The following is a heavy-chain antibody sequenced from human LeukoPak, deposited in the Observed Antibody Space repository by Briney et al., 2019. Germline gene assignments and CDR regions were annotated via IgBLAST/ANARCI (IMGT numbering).Heavy chain of an antibody. CDR1: GYTFTSYG. V-gene: IGHV1-18*01. Sequence: ASVKVSCKASGYTFTSYGISWVRQAPGQGLEWMGWISAYNGNTNYAQKLQGRVTMTTDTSTSTAYMELRSLRSDDTAVYNCARDSRRFSEGPYYFDYWGQGTLVTVSS. D-gene: IGHD3-10*01. J-gene: IGHJ4*02. CDR2: ISAYNGNT. CDR3: ARDSRRFSEGPYYFDY.